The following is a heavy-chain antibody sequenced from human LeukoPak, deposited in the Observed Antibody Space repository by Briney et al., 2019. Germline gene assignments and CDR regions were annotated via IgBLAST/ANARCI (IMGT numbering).Heavy chain of an antibody. Sequence: GSLRLSCAASGFTFSSYAMSWVRQAPGKGLEWVSTISGGGGSTYYADSVKGRFTISRDNSKNTLYLQMHSLRGEDTAVYYCAKGWQALGYTYGSYYFDYWGQGTLVTVSS. CDR2: ISGGGGST. CDR3: AKGWQALGYTYGSYYFDY. CDR1: GFTFSSYA. J-gene: IGHJ4*02. V-gene: IGHV3-23*01. D-gene: IGHD5-18*01.